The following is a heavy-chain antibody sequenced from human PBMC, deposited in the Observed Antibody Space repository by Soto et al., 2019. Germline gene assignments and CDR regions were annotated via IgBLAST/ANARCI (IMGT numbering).Heavy chain of an antibody. CDR2: ISAYNGNT. CDR1: GYTFTSYG. Sequence: ASVKVSCKASGYTFTSYGISWVRQTPGQGLEWMGWISAYNGNTNYAQKLQGRVTMTTDTSTSTAYMELRSLRSDDTAVYYCARDSGPYSSSWNWFDPWGQGTLVTVSS. J-gene: IGHJ5*02. D-gene: IGHD6-13*01. V-gene: IGHV1-18*01. CDR3: ARDSGPYSSSWNWFDP.